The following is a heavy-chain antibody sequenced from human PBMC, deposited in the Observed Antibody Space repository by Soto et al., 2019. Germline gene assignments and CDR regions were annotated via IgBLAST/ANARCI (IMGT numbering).Heavy chain of an antibody. D-gene: IGHD3-10*01. CDR3: AKYAYGSGSPYNCFDP. CDR2: ISGGGGSK. V-gene: IGHV3-23*01. J-gene: IGHJ5*02. Sequence: EVQLLESGGGLVQPGGSLRLSCAASGFTFSSYAMSWVRQAPGKGLEWVSAISGGGGSKYYADSVKGRFTISRDNSKNTLYLQMNSLRAEDTAVYYCAKYAYGSGSPYNCFDPWGQGTLVTVSS. CDR1: GFTFSSYA.